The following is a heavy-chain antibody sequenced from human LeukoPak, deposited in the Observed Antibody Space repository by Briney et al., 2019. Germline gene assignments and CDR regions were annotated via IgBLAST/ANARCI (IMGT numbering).Heavy chain of an antibody. Sequence: GGSLRLSCAASGFTFSSYGIHWVRQAPGKGLEWVVVISYDGSNKYYADSVKGRFTISRDNSKNTLYLQMNSLRAEDTAVYYCAKDGADYYYYGMDVWGQGTTVTVSS. CDR3: AKDGADYYYYGMDV. V-gene: IGHV3-30*18. CDR2: ISYDGSNK. CDR1: GFTFSSYG. J-gene: IGHJ6*02.